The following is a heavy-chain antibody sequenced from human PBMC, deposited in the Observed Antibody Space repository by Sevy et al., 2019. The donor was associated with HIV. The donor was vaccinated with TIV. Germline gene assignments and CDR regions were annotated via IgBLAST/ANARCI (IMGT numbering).Heavy chain of an antibody. CDR1: GYTFTGYY. J-gene: IGHJ1*01. Sequence: ASVKVSCKASGYTFTGYYMHWVRQAPGQGLEWMGWINPNSGDTNFAQKFQGRVTMTRDTSISTAYMELSRLRSDDTAVYYCATDGLGWDRLHWGQGTLVTVSS. CDR3: ATDGLGWDRLH. V-gene: IGHV1-2*02. CDR2: INPNSGDT. D-gene: IGHD7-27*01.